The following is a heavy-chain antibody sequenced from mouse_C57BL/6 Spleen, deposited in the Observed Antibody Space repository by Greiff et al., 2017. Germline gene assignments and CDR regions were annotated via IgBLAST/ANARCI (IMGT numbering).Heavy chain of an antibody. CDR2: ISYDGSN. V-gene: IGHV3-6*01. D-gene: IGHD4-1*01. CDR1: GYSITSGYY. Sequence: EVQLQQSGPGLVNPSQSLSLTCSVTGYSITSGYYWNWIRQFPGNKLEWMGYISYDGSNNYNPSLKNRISITRDTSKNQFFLKLNSVTTEDTATYYCARGLTLDYWGQGTTLTVSS. J-gene: IGHJ2*01. CDR3: ARGLTLDY.